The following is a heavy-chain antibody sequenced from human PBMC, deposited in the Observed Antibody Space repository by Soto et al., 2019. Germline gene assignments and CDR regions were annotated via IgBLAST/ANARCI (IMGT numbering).Heavy chain of an antibody. CDR1: GFSLSTSGMC. CDR3: ARTPCITIFGVVITNYFDY. J-gene: IGHJ4*02. V-gene: IGHV2-70*11. D-gene: IGHD3-3*01. CDR2: IDWDDDK. Sequence: SGPTLVNPTQTLTLTCTFSGFSLSTSGMCVSWIRQPPGKALEWLARIDWDDDKYYSTSLKTRLTISKNTSKNQVVLTMTNMDPVDTATYYCARTPCITIFGVVITNYFDYWGQGTLVTVSS.